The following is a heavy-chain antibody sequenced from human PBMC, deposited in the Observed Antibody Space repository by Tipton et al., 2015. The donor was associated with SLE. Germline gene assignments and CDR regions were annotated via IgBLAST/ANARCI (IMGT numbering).Heavy chain of an antibody. J-gene: IGHJ3*02. V-gene: IGHV4-34*01. D-gene: IGHD5/OR15-5a*01. CDR1: GGSFSGYY. CDR2: INYSGNT. CDR3: AGVSRDAFEI. Sequence: TLSLTCAVYGGSFSGYYWSWIRQPPGKGLEWIGEINYSGNTNYNPSLKSRVTISVDTSKNQFSLKLSSVTAADTAVYYCAGVSRDAFEIWGQGTMVTVSS.